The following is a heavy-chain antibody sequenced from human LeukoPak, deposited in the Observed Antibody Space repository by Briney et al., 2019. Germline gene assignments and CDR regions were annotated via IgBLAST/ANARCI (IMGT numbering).Heavy chain of an antibody. CDR1: GYTFTDYY. D-gene: IGHD2-15*01. J-gene: IGHJ4*02. CDR2: INPNSGGT. CDR3: ATSSGCSGVMCPLHY. V-gene: IGHV1-2*02. Sequence: APMKPCCKASGYTFTDYYIHWVRQAPGQGLEWMGWINPNSGGTNYAQTSQRRVMMTRDTPVSTAYMEMSRLRSDDTAVYYCATSSGCSGVMCPLHYWGQGTLLSVPS.